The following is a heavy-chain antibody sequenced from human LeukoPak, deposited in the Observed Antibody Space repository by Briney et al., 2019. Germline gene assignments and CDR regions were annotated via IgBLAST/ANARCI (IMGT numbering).Heavy chain of an antibody. CDR3: AIAADYSDYFDY. CDR1: RGTLCSYA. Sequence: APEKISCKASRGTLCSYAISWVRQAPRQGRVWMGGVIPIFGTANNGQKFQSRGTITTDESTSTAYMGLSSLRSEDTAVYYGAIAADYSDYFDYWGQGTLVTVSS. D-gene: IGHD4-11*01. CDR2: VIPIFGTA. J-gene: IGHJ4*02. V-gene: IGHV1-69*05.